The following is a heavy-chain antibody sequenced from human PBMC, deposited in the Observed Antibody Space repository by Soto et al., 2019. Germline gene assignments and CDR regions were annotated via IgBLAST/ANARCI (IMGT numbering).Heavy chain of an antibody. CDR1: GFTFSSYW. J-gene: IGHJ6*03. Sequence: GGSLRLSCAASGFTFSSYWMHWVRQAPGKGLVWVSRINSDGSSTSYADSVKGRFTISRDNAKNTLYLQMNSLRAEDTAVYYCARDGYQVASGSYSSYYYYMDVWGKGTTVTVSS. CDR2: INSDGSST. D-gene: IGHD3-10*01. CDR3: ARDGYQVASGSYSSYYYYMDV. V-gene: IGHV3-74*01.